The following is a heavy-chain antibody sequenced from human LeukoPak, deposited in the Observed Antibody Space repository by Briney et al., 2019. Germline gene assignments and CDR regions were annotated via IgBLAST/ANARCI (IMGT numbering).Heavy chain of an antibody. CDR1: GFTFSDYY. Sequence: GGSLRLSCVASGFTFSDYYMGWIRQTPGKGLEWISYISNVSSTIYYADSVEGRFTISRDNAKNSLYLQMNSLRAEDTAVYYCARRLYGSGSHSFDDWGQGTLVTVSS. CDR3: ARRLYGSGSHSFDD. V-gene: IGHV3-11*01. J-gene: IGHJ4*02. CDR2: ISNVSSTI. D-gene: IGHD3-10*01.